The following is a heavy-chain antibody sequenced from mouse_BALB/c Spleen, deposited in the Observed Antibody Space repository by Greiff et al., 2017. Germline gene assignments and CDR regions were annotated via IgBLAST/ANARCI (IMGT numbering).Heavy chain of an antibody. CDR3: VSHYDGYYEEFAY. V-gene: IGHV2-9-2*01. J-gene: IGHJ3*01. CDR1: GFSLTSYD. Sequence: VQLKESGPGLVAPSQSLSITCTVSGFSLTSYDISWIRQPPGKGLEWLGVIWTGGGTNYNSAFMSRLSISKDNSKSQVFLKMNSLQTDDTAIYYCVSHYDGYYEEFAYWGQGTLVTVSA. CDR2: IWTGGGT. D-gene: IGHD2-3*01.